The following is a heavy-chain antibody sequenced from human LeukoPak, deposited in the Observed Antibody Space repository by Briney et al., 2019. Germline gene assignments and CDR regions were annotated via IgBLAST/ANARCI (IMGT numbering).Heavy chain of an antibody. V-gene: IGHV1-58*01. J-gene: IGHJ6*02. CDR2: IVVGSVNT. CDR1: GFTFGTSA. CDR3: AATLTVTTGSAYFGMDV. Sequence: GTSVKVSCKASGFTFGTSAVQWVRQTRGQRLEWIGWIVVGSVNTNYAEKFQERVTITRDTSTSIAYMELSSLRSEDTAVYYCAATLTVTTGSAYFGMDVWGQGTTVTVSS. D-gene: IGHD4-17*01.